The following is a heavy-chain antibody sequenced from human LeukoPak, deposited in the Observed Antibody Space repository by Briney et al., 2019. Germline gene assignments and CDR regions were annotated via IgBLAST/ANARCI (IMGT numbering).Heavy chain of an antibody. J-gene: IGHJ4*02. D-gene: IGHD6-19*01. V-gene: IGHV3-23*01. CDR1: GFTFSNYG. Sequence: GGSLRLSCAASGFTFSNYGMSWVRQAPGKGLEWISVISGRGGSTYYADSVKGRFTISRDNSKNTLYLQMNSLRAEDTAVYYCAKGPTAKSSGWWSFDYWGQGTLVTVSS. CDR3: AKGPTAKSSGWWSFDY. CDR2: ISGRGGST.